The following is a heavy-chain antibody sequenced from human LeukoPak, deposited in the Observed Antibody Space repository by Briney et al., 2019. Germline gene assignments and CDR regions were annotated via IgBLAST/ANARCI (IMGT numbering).Heavy chain of an antibody. CDR3: ARDRPTGRSRGVVVQ. V-gene: IGHV3-21*01. J-gene: IGHJ4*02. CDR2: ISSGSTYI. D-gene: IGHD2-15*01. Sequence: GGSLRLSCAASGFTFHTYAMTWVRQAPGKGLEWVSSISSGSTYIYYAESVRGRSTISRDNTKNFLYLQLSTLRVEDTAVYYCARDRPTGRSRGVVVQWGQGTLVTVSS. CDR1: GFTFHTYA.